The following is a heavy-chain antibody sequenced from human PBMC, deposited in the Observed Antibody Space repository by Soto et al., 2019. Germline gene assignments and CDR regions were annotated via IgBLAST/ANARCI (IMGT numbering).Heavy chain of an antibody. J-gene: IGHJ4*02. Sequence: QVQLVESGGGVVQPGRSLRLSCAASGFTFSSYGMHWVRQAPGKGPEWVAVISYDGSNKYYADSVKGRFTISRDNSKNTLYLQMNSLRAEDTAVYYCAKDTYYYGSGSYYFIDYWGQGTLVTVSS. D-gene: IGHD3-10*01. CDR1: GFTFSSYG. V-gene: IGHV3-30*18. CDR2: ISYDGSNK. CDR3: AKDTYYYGSGSYYFIDY.